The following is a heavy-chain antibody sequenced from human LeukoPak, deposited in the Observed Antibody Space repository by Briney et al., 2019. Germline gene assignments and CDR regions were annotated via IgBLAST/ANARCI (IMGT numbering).Heavy chain of an antibody. Sequence: GGSLRLSCEGSGFIFSSSWMSWVRQAPGKGLERVANIKGDGTVTYYEDSVKGRFTISRDNAKNSLYLQMNSLRAEDTAVYYCASDTGNWGQGTLVTVSS. CDR2: IKGDGTVT. CDR3: ASDTGN. V-gene: IGHV3-7*01. CDR1: GFIFSSSW. J-gene: IGHJ4*02. D-gene: IGHD4-17*01.